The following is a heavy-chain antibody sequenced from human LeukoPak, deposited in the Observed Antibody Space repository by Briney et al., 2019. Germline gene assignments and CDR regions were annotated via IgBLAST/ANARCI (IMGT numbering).Heavy chain of an antibody. D-gene: IGHD5-18*01. J-gene: IGHJ4*01. CDR3: ATGGALGGYFRY. CDR2: MHEDGGEK. Sequence: GGSLRLSCAASGFTFSDSSMTWVRQAPGKGPEWVAKMHEDGGEKHYVDSVKGRFTISRDNAKNSLYLQMNSLRAEDTAVYYCATGGALGGYFRYWGHGTLVTVSS. CDR1: GFTFSDSS. V-gene: IGHV3-7*01.